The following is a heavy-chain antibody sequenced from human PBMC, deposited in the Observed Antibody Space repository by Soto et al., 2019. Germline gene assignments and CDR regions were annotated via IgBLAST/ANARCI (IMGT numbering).Heavy chain of an antibody. D-gene: IGHD3-22*01. V-gene: IGHV1-2*02. CDR1: GYTFTDYY. J-gene: IGHJ4*02. CDR2: INPNSGGT. Sequence: ASVKVSCKASGYTFTDYYVHWVRQAPGQGLEWMGWINPNSGGTKSAQKFQGRVTMTRDTSISTAYMELSRLRSDDTAVYYCARRKGDYYDSSGYHYYFDYWGQGTLVTVS. CDR3: ARRKGDYYDSSGYHYYFDY.